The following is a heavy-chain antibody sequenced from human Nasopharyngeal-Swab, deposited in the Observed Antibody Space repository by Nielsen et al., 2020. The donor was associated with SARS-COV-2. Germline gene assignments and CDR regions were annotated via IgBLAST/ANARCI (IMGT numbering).Heavy chain of an antibody. V-gene: IGHV3-73*01. CDR1: GFIFSGSA. CDR3: TTDYYFDY. D-gene: IGHD4/OR15-4a*01. Sequence: GESLKISCAASGFIFSGSAMHWVRQASGKGPEWVGRIGDKAHNYATTYAASVKGRFTISRDDSKNTAFLQMDSLNTEDTALYYCTTDYYFDYWGQGTLVTVSS. CDR2: IGDKAHNYAT. J-gene: IGHJ4*02.